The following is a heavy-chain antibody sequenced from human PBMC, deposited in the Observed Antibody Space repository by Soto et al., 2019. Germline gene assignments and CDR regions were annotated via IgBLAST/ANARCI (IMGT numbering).Heavy chain of an antibody. D-gene: IGHD2-21*02. CDR2: IYYSGLT. Sequence: SETLSLTCIVSGESISSSSYYWGWIRHPPGKGLEWIGSIYYSGLTYYNPSFKSRVTISIDTSKNQFSLKLSSVTATDTAVYYCARQRTTVVTQAYFDHWGQGALVTVSS. CDR3: ARQRTTVVTQAYFDH. CDR1: GESISSSSYY. J-gene: IGHJ4*02. V-gene: IGHV4-39*01.